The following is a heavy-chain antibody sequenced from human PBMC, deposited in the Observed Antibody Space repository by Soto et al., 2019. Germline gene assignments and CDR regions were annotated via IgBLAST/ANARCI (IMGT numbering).Heavy chain of an antibody. D-gene: IGHD3-22*01. CDR1: GYTFTSYG. V-gene: IGHV1-18*01. Sequence: ASVKVSCKASGYTFTSYGISWVRQAPGQGLEWMGWISAYNGNTNYAQKLQGRVTMTTDTSTSTAYMELRSLRSDDTAVYYCARVPSGTYYYDSSGYDYWGQGTLVTVSS. CDR3: ARVPSGTYYYDSSGYDY. J-gene: IGHJ4*02. CDR2: ISAYNGNT.